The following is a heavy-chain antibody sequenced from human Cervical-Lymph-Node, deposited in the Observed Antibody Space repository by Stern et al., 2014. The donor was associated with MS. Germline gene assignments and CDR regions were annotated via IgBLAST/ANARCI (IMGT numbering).Heavy chain of an antibody. Sequence: VQLVESVPEVKKPGASVKVSCKASGYTFTSYGIAWVRQAPGQGLEWMGWISAYNGNTNYERKLQGRVTLTTNTTTSTAYMELRSLRSDDTAIYFCARSGTRVPRGYWGQGTLITVSS. J-gene: IGHJ4*02. CDR1: GYTFTSYG. D-gene: IGHD6-25*01. V-gene: IGHV1-18*04. CDR2: ISAYNGNT. CDR3: ARSGTRVPRGY.